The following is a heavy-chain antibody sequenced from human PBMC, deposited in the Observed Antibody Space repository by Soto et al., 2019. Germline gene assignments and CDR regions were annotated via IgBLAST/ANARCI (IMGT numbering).Heavy chain of an antibody. Sequence: EVQLLESGGGLVQPGGSLRLSCAASGFTFSSYAMSWVRQAPGKGLEWVSGISGRGGSTYYADAVKGRFTISRDNSKNTLYLQMNSLRAEDTAVYYCAKGPLYGDYVSGWGQGTLVTVYS. CDR1: GFTFSSYA. D-gene: IGHD4-17*01. V-gene: IGHV3-23*01. J-gene: IGHJ4*02. CDR3: AKGPLYGDYVSG. CDR2: ISGRGGST.